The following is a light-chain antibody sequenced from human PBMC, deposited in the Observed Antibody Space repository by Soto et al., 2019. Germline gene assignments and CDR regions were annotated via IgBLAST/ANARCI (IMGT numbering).Light chain of an antibody. V-gene: IGLV2-14*01. CDR2: GVR. CDR3: PSFATNRFYV. J-gene: IGLJ1*01. CDR1: SYVIGAYNY. Sequence: QSALTQPTSVSGSPGQSITIACTANSYVIGAYNYVSWYQQHPGKAPRLLIHGVRNRPPGISSLFSASKSDLTASLTISRLQAEDEADYYCPSFATNRFYVFGPGTEPAVL.